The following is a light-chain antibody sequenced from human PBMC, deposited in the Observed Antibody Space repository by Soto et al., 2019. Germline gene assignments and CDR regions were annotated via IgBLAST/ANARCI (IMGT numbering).Light chain of an antibody. CDR1: QSVLYSSNNKNY. Sequence: DIVMTQSPDSLAVSLGERANINCKSSQSVLYSSNNKNYLAWYQQRPGQPPKLLIYCASTREYGVPDRFSGSGSGTDFTLTITSLQAEDVAVYYCQQYESTPPTFGQGTKLEIK. J-gene: IGKJ2*01. V-gene: IGKV4-1*01. CDR3: QQYESTPPT. CDR2: CAS.